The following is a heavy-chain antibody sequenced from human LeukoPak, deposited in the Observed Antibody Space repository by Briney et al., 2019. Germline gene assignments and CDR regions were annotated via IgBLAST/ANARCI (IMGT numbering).Heavy chain of an antibody. D-gene: IGHD3-16*01. V-gene: IGHV1-8*01. CDR1: GYTFTSYD. CDR3: ARARTTFGGYNNWFDP. Sequence: ASVKVSCTASGYTFTSYDINWVRQATGQGLEWMGWMNPNSGNTGYAQKFQGRVTMTRNTSISTAYMELSSLRSEDTAVYYCARARTTFGGYNNWFDPWGQGTLVTVSS. J-gene: IGHJ5*02. CDR2: MNPNSGNT.